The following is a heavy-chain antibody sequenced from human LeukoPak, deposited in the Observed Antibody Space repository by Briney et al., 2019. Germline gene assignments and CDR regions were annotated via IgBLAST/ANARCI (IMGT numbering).Heavy chain of an antibody. D-gene: IGHD3-9*01. V-gene: IGHV4-59*01. CDR1: GGSISSYY. J-gene: IGHJ4*01. Sequence: PSETLSLTCTVSGGSISSYYWSWIRQPPGKGLEWIGYIYYSGSTNYNPSLKSRVTISVDTSKNQFSLKLSSVTAADTAVYYCARGGARYYDILTGYYTEPFDYWGHGTLVTVSS. CDR3: ARGGARYYDILTGYYTEPFDY. CDR2: IYYSGST.